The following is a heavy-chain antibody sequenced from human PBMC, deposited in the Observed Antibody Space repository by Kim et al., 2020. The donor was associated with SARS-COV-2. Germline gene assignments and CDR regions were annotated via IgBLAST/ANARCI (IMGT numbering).Heavy chain of an antibody. J-gene: IGHJ6*02. CDR1: GGSISSGGYY. CDR3: ARDRLSSSSSGKLPYYYYGMDV. D-gene: IGHD6-6*01. Sequence: SETLSLTCTVSGGSISSGGYYWSWIRQHPGKGLEWIGYIYYSGSTYYNPSLKSRVTISVDTSKNQFSLKLSSVTAADTAVYYCARDRLSSSSSGKLPYYYYGMDVWGQGTTVTVSS. CDR2: IYYSGST. V-gene: IGHV4-31*03.